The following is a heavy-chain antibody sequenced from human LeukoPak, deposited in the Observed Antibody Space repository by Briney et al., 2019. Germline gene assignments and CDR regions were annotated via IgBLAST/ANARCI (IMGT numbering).Heavy chain of an antibody. CDR3: AREGSADWSFDL. J-gene: IGHJ2*01. CDR1: GFSVSGNH. D-gene: IGHD2-15*01. CDR2: TYTSGSS. Sequence: PGGSLRLSCAASGFSVSGNHMSWVRQASGKGLEWVSVTYTSGSSYYSDSVKGRFTISRDNSKNTLYLQMNSLRAEDTAVYYCAREGSADWSFDLWGRGTLVTVSS. V-gene: IGHV3-53*01.